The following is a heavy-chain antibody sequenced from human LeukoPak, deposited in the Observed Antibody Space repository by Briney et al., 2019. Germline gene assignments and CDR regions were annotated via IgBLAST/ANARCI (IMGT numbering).Heavy chain of an antibody. Sequence: GGSLRLSCAASGFTFSTYAMSWVRQAPGKGLEWVSALSGSGDSTYYADSVKGRFTISRDNSKNTLYLQMNSLRAEDTAIYYCAKVEWELLAFDYWGQGTLVTVSS. J-gene: IGHJ4*02. CDR3: AKVEWELLAFDY. V-gene: IGHV3-23*01. CDR1: GFTFSTYA. CDR2: LSGSGDST. D-gene: IGHD1-26*01.